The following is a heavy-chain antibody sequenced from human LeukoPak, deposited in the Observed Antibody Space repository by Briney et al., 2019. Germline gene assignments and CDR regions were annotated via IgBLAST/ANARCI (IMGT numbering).Heavy chain of an antibody. CDR3: AREFSGCDY. Sequence: GGSLRLSCAVSGFSVSSNYMTWVRQAPGKGLEWVSVLYSGGTTYYADSVKGRFTISRDNSKNTLYLQMNSLSAEDTAVYYCAREFSGCDYWGQGTLVTVSS. CDR2: LYSGGTT. J-gene: IGHJ4*02. D-gene: IGHD6-19*01. V-gene: IGHV3-53*01. CDR1: GFSVSSNY.